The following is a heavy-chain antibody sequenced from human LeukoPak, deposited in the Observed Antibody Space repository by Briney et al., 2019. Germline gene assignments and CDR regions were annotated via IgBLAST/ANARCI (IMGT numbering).Heavy chain of an antibody. CDR1: GGSISSYY. D-gene: IGHD6-13*01. CDR3: ARHRLSSFDAFDI. CDR2: IYYSGST. V-gene: IGHV4-59*01. J-gene: IGHJ3*02. Sequence: PSETLSLTCTVSGGSISSYYWSWIRQPPGKGLEWIGYIYYSGSTNYNPSPKSRVTISVDTSKNQFSLKLSSVTAADTAVYYCARHRLSSFDAFDIWGQGTMVTVSS.